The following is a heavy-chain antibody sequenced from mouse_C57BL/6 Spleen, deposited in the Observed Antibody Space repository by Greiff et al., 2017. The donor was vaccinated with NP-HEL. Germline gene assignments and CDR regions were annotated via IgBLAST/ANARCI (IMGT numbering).Heavy chain of an antibody. CDR2: IDPSDSYT. CDR1: GYTFTSYW. Sequence: QVQLQQSGAELVKPGASVKLSCKASGYTFTSYWMQWVKQRPGQGLEWIGEIDPSDSYTNYNQKFKGKATLTVDTSSSTAYMQLSSLTSEDSAVYYCARSHYYGSSYGYAMDYWGQGTSVTVSS. V-gene: IGHV1-50*01. J-gene: IGHJ4*01. D-gene: IGHD1-1*01. CDR3: ARSHYYGSSYGYAMDY.